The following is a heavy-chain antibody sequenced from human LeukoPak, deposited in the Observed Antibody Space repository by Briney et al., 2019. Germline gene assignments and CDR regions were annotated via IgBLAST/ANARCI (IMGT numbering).Heavy chain of an antibody. V-gene: IGHV3-53*01. J-gene: IGHJ4*02. Sequence: GGSLRLSCAASGLSVSSNYMSWVRQAPGKGLEWVSVIYSGGNTYYAESVKGRFTVSRDDSKNTLYLQMISLRAEDTAVYYCARETGRHDFDYWGQGTLVTVSS. CDR2: IYSGGNT. CDR1: GLSVSSNY. CDR3: ARETGRHDFDY. D-gene: IGHD1-1*01.